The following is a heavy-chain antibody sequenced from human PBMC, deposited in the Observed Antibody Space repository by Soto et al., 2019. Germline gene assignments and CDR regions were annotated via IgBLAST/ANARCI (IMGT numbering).Heavy chain of an antibody. D-gene: IGHD6-19*01. CDR1: GFTFSSYA. Sequence: GGSLRLSCAASGFTFSSYAMSWVRQAPGKGLEWVSAISGSGGSTYYADSVKGRFTISRDNSKNTLYLQMNSLRAEDTAVYYWAKDKFPQTDPYSSGCYPPNYWGQGTLVTVSS. J-gene: IGHJ4*02. CDR2: ISGSGGST. CDR3: AKDKFPQTDPYSSGCYPPNY. V-gene: IGHV3-23*01.